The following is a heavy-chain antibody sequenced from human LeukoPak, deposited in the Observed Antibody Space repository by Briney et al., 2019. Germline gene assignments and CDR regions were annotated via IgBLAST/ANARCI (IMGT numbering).Heavy chain of an antibody. CDR3: AKGARSGSYFGANWFDP. Sequence: PGGSLRLSCAASGFTFSSSAMSWVRQAPGKGLEWVSSISGSGSGGSTYYADSVKGRFTISRDNSKNTLYLQMNSLIAEDTAVYYCAKGARSGSYFGANWFDPWGQGTLVTVSS. D-gene: IGHD3-10*01. CDR1: GFTFSSSA. CDR2: ISGSGSGGST. J-gene: IGHJ5*02. V-gene: IGHV3-23*01.